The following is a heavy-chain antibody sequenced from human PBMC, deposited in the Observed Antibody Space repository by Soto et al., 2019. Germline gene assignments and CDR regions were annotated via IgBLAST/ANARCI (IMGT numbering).Heavy chain of an antibody. V-gene: IGHV1-69*08. CDR2: IIPILGIA. J-gene: IGHJ4*02. D-gene: IGHD5-18*01. Sequence: QVQLVQSGAEVKKPGSSVKVSCKASGGTFSSYTISWVRQAPGQGLEWMGRIIPILGIANYAQKFQGRVTITADKSTSTAYMELSSLRSEDTAVYYCARDPSYGPPHFDYWGQRTLVTVSS. CDR3: ARDPSYGPPHFDY. CDR1: GGTFSSYT.